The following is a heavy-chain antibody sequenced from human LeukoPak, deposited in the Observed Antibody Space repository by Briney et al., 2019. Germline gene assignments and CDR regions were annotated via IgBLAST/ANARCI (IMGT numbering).Heavy chain of an antibody. CDR2: IRSKAYGGTT. J-gene: IGHJ4*02. CDR1: GFTFGDYA. Sequence: GGSLRLSCTASGFTFGDYAMSWFRQAPGKGLEWVGFIRSKAYGGTTEYAASVKGRFTISRDDSKSIAYLQVNSLKTEDTAVYYCTPHSPKYSGSYYGWSYWGQGTLVTVSS. CDR3: TPHSPKYSGSYYGWSY. V-gene: IGHV3-49*03. D-gene: IGHD1-26*01.